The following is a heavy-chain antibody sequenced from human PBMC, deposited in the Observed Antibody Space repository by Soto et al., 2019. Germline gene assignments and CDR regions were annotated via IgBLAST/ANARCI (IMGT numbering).Heavy chain of an antibody. J-gene: IGHJ6*03. CDR1: GFTFSSYS. V-gene: IGHV3-21*01. CDR2: ISSSSSYI. CDR3: ARGRKSGITGKDHYYYYMDV. D-gene: IGHD1-20*01. Sequence: GGSLRLSCAASGFTFSSYSMNWVRQAPGKGLEWVSSISSSSSYIYYADSVKGRFTISRDNAKNSLYLQMNSLRAEDTAVYYCARGRKSGITGKDHYYYYMDVWGKGTTVTVSS.